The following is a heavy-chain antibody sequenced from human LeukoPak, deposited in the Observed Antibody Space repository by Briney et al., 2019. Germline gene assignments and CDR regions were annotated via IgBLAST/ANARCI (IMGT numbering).Heavy chain of an antibody. V-gene: IGHV3-23*01. CDR3: AKDCVDYGVLNAFDI. D-gene: IGHD4-17*01. CDR1: GFTFSSYA. CDR2: ISGSGGST. J-gene: IGHJ3*02. Sequence: GGSLRLSCAASGFTFSSYAMSWVRQAPGKGLEWVSAISGSGGSTYYADSVKGRFTVSRDNSKNTLYLQMDSLRAEDTAVYYCAKDCVDYGVLNAFDIWGQGTMVTVSS.